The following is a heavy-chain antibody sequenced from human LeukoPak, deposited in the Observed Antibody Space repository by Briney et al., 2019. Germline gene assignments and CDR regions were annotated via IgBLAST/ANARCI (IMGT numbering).Heavy chain of an antibody. Sequence: PSETLSLTCTVSGGSISSTYDHWDWIRQPPGKGLEWMGSIRYSGTTYYNPSHKGRVTIFVDTSNNQFSLRLRSVTAADTAVYYCARRLHYFDYWGQGSLVTVSS. J-gene: IGHJ4*02. CDR2: IRYSGTT. CDR1: GGSISSTYDH. V-gene: IGHV4-39*01. CDR3: ARRLHYFDY. D-gene: IGHD2-21*02.